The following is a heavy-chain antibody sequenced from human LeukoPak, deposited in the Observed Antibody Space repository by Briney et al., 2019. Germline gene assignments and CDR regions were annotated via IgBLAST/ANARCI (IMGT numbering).Heavy chain of an antibody. CDR3: ARRGLYFDY. CDR1: GFTFSSYW. J-gene: IGHJ4*02. Sequence: GGSLRLSCAASGFTFSSYWMGWVRQAPGKGLEWVANINQDGSEMYYVHSVKGRFTISRDNAKNSLYLQMNSQRVEDTAVYYCARRGLYFDYWGQGTLVTVSS. D-gene: IGHD3-10*01. CDR2: INQDGSEM. V-gene: IGHV3-7*02.